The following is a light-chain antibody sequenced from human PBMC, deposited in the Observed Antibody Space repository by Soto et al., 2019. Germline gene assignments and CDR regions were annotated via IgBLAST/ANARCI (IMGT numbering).Light chain of an antibody. V-gene: IGKV3-11*01. CDR2: DAS. CDR1: QSVKTF. Sequence: EIVLTQSPANLSLSPGERATLSCRASQSVKTFLVWYQHRPGQAPRVLIYDASHRATGIPARFSGSGSGTDFTLTISSLEPEDAALYYCQQRSNWPPITFGQGTRLEIK. CDR3: QQRSNWPPIT. J-gene: IGKJ5*01.